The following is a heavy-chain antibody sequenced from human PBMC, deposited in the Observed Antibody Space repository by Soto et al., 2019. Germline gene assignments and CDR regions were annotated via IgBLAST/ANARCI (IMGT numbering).Heavy chain of an antibody. V-gene: IGHV3-30-3*01. CDR2: ISYAGSNK. D-gene: IGHD3-22*01. CDR1: GFTFSSYA. CDR3: AREYYYDSSGYYYYYYYGMDV. Sequence: QVQLVESGGGVVQPGRSLRLSCAASGFTFSSYAMHWVRQAPGKGLEWVAVISYAGSNKYYADSVKGRFTISRDNSKNTLYLQMNSLRAEDTAVYYCAREYYYDSSGYYYYYYYGMDVWGQGTTVTVSS. J-gene: IGHJ6*02.